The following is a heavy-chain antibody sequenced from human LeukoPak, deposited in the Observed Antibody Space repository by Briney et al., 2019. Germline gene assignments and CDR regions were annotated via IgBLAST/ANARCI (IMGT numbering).Heavy chain of an antibody. D-gene: IGHD3-16*01. V-gene: IGHV4-59*01. CDR3: TRGAGWLIDY. J-gene: IGHJ4*02. CDR1: DDSISDYY. CDR2: FHNSGTS. Sequence: SETLSLTCTVSDDSISDYYRGWIRQPPGKGLEWIGHFHNSGTSTYNPSLKSRVTISADTSKNQFSLKLNSLTTADTAVYYCTRGAGWLIDYWGQGILVTVSS.